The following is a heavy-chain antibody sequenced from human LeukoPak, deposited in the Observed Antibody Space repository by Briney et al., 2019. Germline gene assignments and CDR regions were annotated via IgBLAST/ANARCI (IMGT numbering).Heavy chain of an antibody. CDR2: ISGSGGST. CDR1: GFTFSSYA. D-gene: IGHD3-22*01. Sequence: PGGSLRLSCAASGFTFSSYAMSWVRQAPGKGLEWVSAISGSGGSTYYADSVKGRFTISRDNSKNTLYLQMNSLRAEDTAVYYCAKDEKLWYYYDSSGPPSYAFDIWGQGTMVTVSS. V-gene: IGHV3-23*01. CDR3: AKDEKLWYYYDSSGPPSYAFDI. J-gene: IGHJ3*02.